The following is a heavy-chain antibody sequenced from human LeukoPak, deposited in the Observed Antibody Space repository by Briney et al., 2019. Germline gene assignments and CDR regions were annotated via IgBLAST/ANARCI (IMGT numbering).Heavy chain of an antibody. CDR2: ISDDSKST. D-gene: IGHD3-10*01. CDR3: APFWVRGSSAPGLGY. CDR1: GLTFSIYW. Sequence: GGSLRLSCAASGLTFSIYWMHWVRQAPGKGLVWVSRISDDSKSTVYAVSVKGRFTISRDNAKNTLYLQMNSLRAEDTAVYDCAPFWVRGSSAPGLGYWGQGTLVTVSS. J-gene: IGHJ4*02. V-gene: IGHV3-74*01.